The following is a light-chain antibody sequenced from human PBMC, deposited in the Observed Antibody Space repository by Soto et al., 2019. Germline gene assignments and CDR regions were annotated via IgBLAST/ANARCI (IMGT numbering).Light chain of an antibody. CDR2: EVS. Sequence: EIGMTQTPLSLCVTPGQPASISCKSSQSLLHSDGKTYLYWYLQKPGQAPQLLMYEVSNRFSGVPERFSGSGSGTDFTLEISRVEADDVGVYYCMQTIQRRTFGQGTKVEIK. V-gene: IGKV2D-29*01. J-gene: IGKJ1*01. CDR1: QSLLHSDGKTY. CDR3: MQTIQRRT.